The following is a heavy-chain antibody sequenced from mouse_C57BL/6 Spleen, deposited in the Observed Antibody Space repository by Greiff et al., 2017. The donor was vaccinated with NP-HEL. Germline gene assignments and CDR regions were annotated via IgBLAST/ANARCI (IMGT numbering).Heavy chain of an antibody. J-gene: IGHJ3*01. CDR1: GFTFSDYY. D-gene: IGHD2-5*01. Sequence: EVMLVESEGGLVQPGSSMKLSCTASGFTFSDYYMAWVRQVPEKGLEWVANINYDGSSTYYLDSLKSRFIISRDNAKNILYLQMSSLKSEDTATYYCARSYYSNSAFAYWGQGTLVTVSA. CDR2: INYDGSST. CDR3: ARSYYSNSAFAY. V-gene: IGHV5-16*01.